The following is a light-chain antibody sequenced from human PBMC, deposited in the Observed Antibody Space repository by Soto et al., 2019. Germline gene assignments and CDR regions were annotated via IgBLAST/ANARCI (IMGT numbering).Light chain of an antibody. CDR1: QSISSN. CDR2: RAS. CDR3: QQYNNWPRAT. Sequence: EIVMTQSPVTLSVSPGERATLSCRASQSISSNLAWYQQKPGQAPRLFIFRASSRATGIPARFSGSGSGTEFNITISSLQSEDFAVYYCQQYNNWPRATFGGGTKLEIK. V-gene: IGKV3-15*01. J-gene: IGKJ4*01.